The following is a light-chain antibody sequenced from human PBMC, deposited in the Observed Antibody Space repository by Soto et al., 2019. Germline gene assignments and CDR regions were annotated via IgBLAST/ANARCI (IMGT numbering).Light chain of an antibody. V-gene: IGLV1-40*01. CDR1: SSNIGAGYD. Sequence: QSVLTQPPSVSGAPGQRVTISCTGSSSNIGAGYDVHWYQQLPGRAPKLLIYGNSNRPSGVPDRFSGSKSGTSASLAITGLQAEDEADYYGQSYDSSLSVYVVFGGGTKLTVL. CDR2: GNS. CDR3: QSYDSSLSVYVV. J-gene: IGLJ2*01.